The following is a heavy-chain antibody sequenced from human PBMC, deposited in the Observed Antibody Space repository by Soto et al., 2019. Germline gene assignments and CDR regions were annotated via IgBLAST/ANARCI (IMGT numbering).Heavy chain of an antibody. J-gene: IGHJ4*02. CDR2: ISATGGST. CDR1: GSTFASYV. D-gene: IGHD3-16*02. V-gene: IGHV3-23*01. Sequence: GGSLRLSCAGSGSTFASYVMTWVRQAPGKGLERVSSISATGGSTYYAGSVKGRFTISRDNSKNTLYLQMNSLRAEDTAIYYCANAEHPRRSIGFDYWGQGTLVTVSS. CDR3: ANAEHPRRSIGFDY.